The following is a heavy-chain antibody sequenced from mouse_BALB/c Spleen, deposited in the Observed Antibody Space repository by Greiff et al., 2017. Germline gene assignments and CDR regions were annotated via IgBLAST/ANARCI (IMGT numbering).Heavy chain of an antibody. Sequence: EVQVVESGGGLVQPGGSLKLSCAASGFTFSSYGMSWVRQTPDKRLELVATINSNGGSTYYPDSVKGRFTISRDNAKNTLYLQMSSLKSEDTAMYYCARDKVRPWFAYWGQGTLVTVSA. D-gene: IGHD2-14*01. CDR3: ARDKVRPWFAY. V-gene: IGHV5-6-3*01. CDR1: GFTFSSYG. CDR2: INSNGGST. J-gene: IGHJ3*01.